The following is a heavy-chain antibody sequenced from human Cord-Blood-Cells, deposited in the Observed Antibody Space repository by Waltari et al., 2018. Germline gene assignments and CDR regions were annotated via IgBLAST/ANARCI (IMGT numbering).Heavy chain of an antibody. Sequence: QVQLVHSGSELKKPGASVKVSCTASGYTFTSYAMNWVRQAPGQGLEWMVWNNTNTGNPTYAHGFTGRFVLSLDTSVSTAYLQISSLKAEDTAVYYCARTLAARPGSRDAFDIWGQGTMVTVSS. CDR1: GYTFTSYA. CDR3: ARTLAARPGSRDAFDI. D-gene: IGHD6-6*01. V-gene: IGHV7-4-1*02. CDR2: NNTNTGNP. J-gene: IGHJ3*02.